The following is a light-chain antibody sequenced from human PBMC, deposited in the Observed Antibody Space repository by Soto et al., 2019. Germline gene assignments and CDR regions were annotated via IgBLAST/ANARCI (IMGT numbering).Light chain of an antibody. CDR3: QQLNSYPFT. CDR2: AAS. V-gene: IGKV1-9*01. Sequence: DIQLTQTPSFLSASVGDRVTITCRASQGISSYLAWYQQKPGKAPKLLIYAASTLQSGVPSRFSGSGSGTELTLTISSLQPEDFATYYCQQLNSYPFTFGGGTKV. CDR1: QGISSY. J-gene: IGKJ4*01.